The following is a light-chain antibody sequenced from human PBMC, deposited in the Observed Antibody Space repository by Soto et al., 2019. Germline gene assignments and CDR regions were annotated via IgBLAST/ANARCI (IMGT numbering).Light chain of an antibody. Sequence: QSALTQPPSVSGSPGQSVTISCTGTSSDIANYNRVSWYQLPPGTAPKLMIYEVTNRPSGVPDRFSGSKSANTASLTISGIQDEDEADYYCALYTTSDTYVFVTGTKLNVL. CDR2: EVT. J-gene: IGLJ1*01. CDR3: ALYTTSDTYV. CDR1: SSDIANYNR. V-gene: IGLV2-18*01.